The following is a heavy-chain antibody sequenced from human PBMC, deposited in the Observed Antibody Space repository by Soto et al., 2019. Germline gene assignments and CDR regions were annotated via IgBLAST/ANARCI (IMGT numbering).Heavy chain of an antibody. Sequence: SETLSLTCTVSGGSVSSGSYYWSWIRQPPGKGLEWIGYIYYSGSTNYNPSLKSRVTISVDTSKNQFSLKLSSVTAADTAVYYCARAGGCSGGTCHSWNYYYYGMDVWGQGTTVTVS. CDR1: GGSVSSGSYY. D-gene: IGHD2-15*01. CDR3: ARAGGCSGGTCHSWNYYYYGMDV. CDR2: IYYSGST. J-gene: IGHJ6*02. V-gene: IGHV4-61*01.